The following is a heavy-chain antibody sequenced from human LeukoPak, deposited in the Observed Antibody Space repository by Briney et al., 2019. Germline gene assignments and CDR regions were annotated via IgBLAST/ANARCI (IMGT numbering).Heavy chain of an antibody. CDR2: IYPRDSDT. J-gene: IGHJ4*02. V-gene: IGHV5-51*01. CDR3: ARLSSHYDSSGYYYDY. CDR1: GYSFTSYW. D-gene: IGHD3-22*01. Sequence: GESLKISCKGAGYSFTSYWFGWVRQMPGKGLEWMGTIYPRDSDTRYSPSFEGQVTISAAKSISTAYLQWSSLKASDTAMYYCARLSSHYDSSGYYYDYWGQGTLVTVSS.